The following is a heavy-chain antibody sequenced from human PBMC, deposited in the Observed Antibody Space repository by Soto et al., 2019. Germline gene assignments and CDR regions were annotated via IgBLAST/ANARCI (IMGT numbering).Heavy chain of an antibody. J-gene: IGHJ6*01. CDR1: GFTFSSYG. CDR3: ARDIRTVTSRGTPTGYRYGYFYYAGMDV. V-gene: IGHV3-33*01. Sequence: GRSMRLSCAAYGFTFSSYGMHWVRQAPGKGLEWVAVIWYDGSNKYYADSVKGRFTISRDNSKNTLYLQMNSLRAEDTAVYYCARDIRTVTSRGTPTGYRYGYFYYAGMDVWGQGTTF. CDR2: IWYDGSNK. D-gene: IGHD5-18*01.